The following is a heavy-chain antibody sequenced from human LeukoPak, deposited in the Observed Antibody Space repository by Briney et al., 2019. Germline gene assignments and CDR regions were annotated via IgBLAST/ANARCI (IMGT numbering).Heavy chain of an antibody. CDR2: IYSSGST. V-gene: IGHV4-4*07. Sequence: PSETLSLTCTVSGGSISSYYWVWIRQPAGKGLEWIGRIYSSGSTNYNPSLKSRVTMSVDTSKNQFSLKLSSVPAADTAVYYCARDLASSSWTEGDAFDIWGQGTMVTVSS. D-gene: IGHD6-13*01. CDR1: GGSISSYY. J-gene: IGHJ3*02. CDR3: ARDLASSSWTEGDAFDI.